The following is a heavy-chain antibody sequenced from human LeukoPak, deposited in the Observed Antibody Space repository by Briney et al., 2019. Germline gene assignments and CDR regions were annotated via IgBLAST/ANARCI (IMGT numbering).Heavy chain of an antibody. CDR1: GYSISSGYY. J-gene: IGHJ6*03. V-gene: IGHV4-38-2*01. Sequence: SETLSLTCAVSGYSISSGYYWGWIRQPPGKGLEWIGSIYNSVSPYYNPSLKSRVTISVDTSKNQFSLKLSSVTAADTAVYYCARVDSGSFGFYYYYYMDVWGKGPTVTVSS. D-gene: IGHD1-26*01. CDR2: IYNSVSP. CDR3: ARVDSGSFGFYYYYYMDV.